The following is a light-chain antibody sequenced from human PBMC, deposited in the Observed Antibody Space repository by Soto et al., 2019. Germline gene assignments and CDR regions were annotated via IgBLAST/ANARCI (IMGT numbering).Light chain of an antibody. J-gene: IGLJ1*01. V-gene: IGLV2-14*03. CDR2: DVS. CDR3: SSYTSTSSFYV. CDR1: SSDVGGYDY. Sequence: QSVLTQPASVSGSPGQSITISCTGTSSDVGGYDYVSWYQQHPGKAPKLMIYDVSNRPSGVSNRFSGSKSGNTASLTISGLQAEDEANYYCSSYTSTSSFYVFGPGTKVTVL.